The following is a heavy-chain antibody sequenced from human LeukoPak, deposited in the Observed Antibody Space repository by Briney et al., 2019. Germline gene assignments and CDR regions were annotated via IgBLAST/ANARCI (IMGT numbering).Heavy chain of an antibody. Sequence: GASVKVSCKVSGYTLTELSMHWVRQAPGKGLEWMGGFDPEDGETIYAQKLQGRVTTTTDTSTSTAYMELRSLRSDDTAVYYCARDDFFGFDYWGQGTLVTVSS. CDR3: ARDDFFGFDY. CDR2: FDPEDGET. D-gene: IGHD3/OR15-3a*01. CDR1: GYTLTELS. V-gene: IGHV1-24*01. J-gene: IGHJ4*02.